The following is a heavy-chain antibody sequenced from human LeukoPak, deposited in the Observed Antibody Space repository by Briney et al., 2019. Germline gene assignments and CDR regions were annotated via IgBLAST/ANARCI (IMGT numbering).Heavy chain of an antibody. D-gene: IGHD1-26*01. J-gene: IGHJ4*02. CDR1: GFSVSNDY. Sequence: PGGSLRLSCAASGFSVSNDYTSWVRQAPGKGLEWISVIYSGSNTYYADSVKGRFAISRDNSKNTLYLLMNSLRAEDTAVYYCGGKSGSYKGFDYWGLGTLVTVSS. CDR2: IYSGSNT. V-gene: IGHV3-53*01. CDR3: GGKSGSYKGFDY.